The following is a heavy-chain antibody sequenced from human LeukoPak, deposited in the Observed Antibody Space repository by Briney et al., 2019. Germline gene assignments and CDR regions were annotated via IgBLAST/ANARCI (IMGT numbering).Heavy chain of an antibody. Sequence: PGGSLRLSCAASGFTFSSYAMSWIRQAPGKGLEWVSAISGSGGSTYYADSVKGRFTISRDNSKNTLYLQMNSLRAEDTAVYYCAKGAYWGSYLLTLFPFDYWGQGTLVTDSS. J-gene: IGHJ4*02. V-gene: IGHV3-23*01. CDR2: ISGSGGST. D-gene: IGHD3-16*02. CDR1: GFTFSSYA. CDR3: AKGAYWGSYLLTLFPFDY.